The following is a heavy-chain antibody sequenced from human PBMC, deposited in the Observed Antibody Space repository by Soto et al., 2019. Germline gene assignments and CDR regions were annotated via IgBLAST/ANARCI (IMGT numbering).Heavy chain of an antibody. CDR2: INHSGST. D-gene: IGHD2-2*01. V-gene: IGHV4-34*01. CDR3: ARVSIVVVPAAIDY. CDR1: GGSFSGYY. Sequence: SESLSLTCAAYGGSFSGYYWSWIRQPPGKGLEWIGEINHSGSTNYNPSLKSRVTISVDTSKNQFSLKLSSVTAADTTVYYCARVSIVVVPAAIDYRGQGTLDTVSS. J-gene: IGHJ4*02.